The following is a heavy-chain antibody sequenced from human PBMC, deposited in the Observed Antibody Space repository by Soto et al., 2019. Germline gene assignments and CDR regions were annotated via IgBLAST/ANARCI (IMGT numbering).Heavy chain of an antibody. CDR1: GFTLSGFG. CDR3: AFGNLSYYFDF. D-gene: IGHD3-16*01. J-gene: IGHJ4*02. Sequence: GGSLRLSCAASGFTLSGFGMHWVRQAPGKGLEWVAIIRYDGSDKYYADSVKGRFTISRDNSKNTLYLQMNSLRAEDTAVYHCAFGNLSYYFDFWGQGTPVTVSS. CDR2: IRYDGSDK. V-gene: IGHV3-30*02.